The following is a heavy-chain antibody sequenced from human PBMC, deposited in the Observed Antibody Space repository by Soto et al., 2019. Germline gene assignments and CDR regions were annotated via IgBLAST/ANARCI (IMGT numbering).Heavy chain of an antibody. J-gene: IGHJ5*02. Sequence: QVQLQESGPGLVKPSQTLSLTYTVSGGSISSGGYYWSWIRQHPGKGLEWIGYIYYSGSTYYNPSLKSRVTISVDTSKNQFSLKLSSVTAADTAVYYCARVYYDFWSGYFAWFDPWGQGTLVTVSS. D-gene: IGHD3-3*01. V-gene: IGHV4-31*03. CDR1: GGSISSGGYY. CDR3: ARVYYDFWSGYFAWFDP. CDR2: IYYSGST.